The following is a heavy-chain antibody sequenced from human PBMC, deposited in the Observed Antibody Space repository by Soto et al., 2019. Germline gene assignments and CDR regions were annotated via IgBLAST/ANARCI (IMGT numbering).Heavy chain of an antibody. Sequence: SETLSLTCAVYGGSFSGYYWSWIRQPPGKGLEWIGEINHSGSTNYNPSLKSRVTISVDTSKNQFSLKLGSVTAADTAVYFCASSPDYGDYYFDYWGQGTLVTVSS. J-gene: IGHJ4*02. CDR2: INHSGST. D-gene: IGHD4-17*01. CDR3: ASSPDYGDYYFDY. CDR1: GGSFSGYY. V-gene: IGHV4-34*01.